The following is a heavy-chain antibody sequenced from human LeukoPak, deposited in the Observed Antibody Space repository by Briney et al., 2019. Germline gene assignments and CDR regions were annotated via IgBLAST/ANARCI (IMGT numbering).Heavy chain of an antibody. V-gene: IGHV3-21*01. D-gene: IGHD3-10*01. CDR3: ARVPHAMVRGVNITEFYIDY. Sequence: GGSLRLSCAASGLTFSSYSMNWVRQAPGKGLEWVSSISSSSNYIYYADSVKGRFTISRDNAKNPLYLQMNSLRAEDTAVYYCARVPHAMVRGVNITEFYIDYRGHGTLVTVSS. J-gene: IGHJ4*01. CDR1: GLTFSSYS. CDR2: ISSSSNYI.